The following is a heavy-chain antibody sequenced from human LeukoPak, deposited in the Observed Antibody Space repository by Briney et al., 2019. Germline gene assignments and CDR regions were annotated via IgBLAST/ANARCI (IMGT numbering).Heavy chain of an antibody. CDR1: GGSISSSSYY. CDR2: IYYSGST. CDR3: ARGRGVATIQKWFLGTKNMDV. V-gene: IGHV4-39*07. J-gene: IGHJ6*03. D-gene: IGHD5-12*01. Sequence: SSETLSLTCTVSGGSISSSSYYWGWIRQPPGKGLEWIGSIYYSGSTYYNPSLKSRVTISVDTSKNQFSLKLSSVTAADTAVYYCARGRGVATIQKWFLGTKNMDVWGKGTTVTASS.